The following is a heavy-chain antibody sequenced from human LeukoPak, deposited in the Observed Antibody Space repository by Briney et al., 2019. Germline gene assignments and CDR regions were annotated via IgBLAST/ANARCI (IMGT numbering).Heavy chain of an antibody. J-gene: IGHJ4*02. CDR1: GGTFSSYA. Sequence: ASVKVSCKASGGTFSSYAISWVRQAPGQGLEWMGRIIPILGIANYAQKFQGRVTITADKSTSTAYMELSSLRSEDTAVYYCARGANDYGDLDYWGQGTLVTVSS. V-gene: IGHV1-69*04. CDR3: ARGANDYGDLDY. D-gene: IGHD4-17*01. CDR2: IIPILGIA.